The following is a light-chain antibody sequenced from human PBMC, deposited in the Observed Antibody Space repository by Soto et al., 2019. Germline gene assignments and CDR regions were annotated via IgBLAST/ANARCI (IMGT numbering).Light chain of an antibody. Sequence: ELVLTQSPGTLSLSPGERATLSCRSSQSVSSSYLAWYQQKPGQAPRLLIYDVSSRATGIPARFSGSGSGTDFTLTISRLEPEDFAVYYCQQYGSSPTFGQGTKVEIK. V-gene: IGKV3-20*01. CDR1: QSVSSSY. J-gene: IGKJ1*01. CDR3: QQYGSSPT. CDR2: DVS.